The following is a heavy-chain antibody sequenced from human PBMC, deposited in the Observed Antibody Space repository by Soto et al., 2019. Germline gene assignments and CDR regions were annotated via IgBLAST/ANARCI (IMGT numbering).Heavy chain of an antibody. Sequence: EVQLVESGGGLVKPGGSLRLSCAASGFTFSSYSMNWVRQAPGKGLEWVSSISSSSSYIYYADSVKGRFTISRDNAKNSLYLQMNSLRAEDTAVYYCAREGYGYYDILNGYYYYYGMDVWGQGTTVTVSS. CDR3: AREGYGYYDILNGYYYYYGMDV. D-gene: IGHD3-9*01. CDR1: GFTFSSYS. V-gene: IGHV3-21*01. CDR2: ISSSSSYI. J-gene: IGHJ6*02.